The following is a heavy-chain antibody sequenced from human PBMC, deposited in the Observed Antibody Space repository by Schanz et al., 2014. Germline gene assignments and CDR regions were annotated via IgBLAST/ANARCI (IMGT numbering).Heavy chain of an antibody. D-gene: IGHD3-9*01. CDR1: GFTLSNYA. V-gene: IGHV3-23*04. J-gene: IGHJ5*02. CDR2: LSEGGGGT. CDR3: AKAADWPVTRFDP. Sequence: VQLVESGGGLAQPGGSLRLSCAASGFTLSNYAMSWVRHAPGKGLEWVSALSEGGGGTHYADAVRGRFTISSDSSKNTLYLQMSSLRADDTAVYYCAKAADWPVTRFDPWGQGTLVTVSS.